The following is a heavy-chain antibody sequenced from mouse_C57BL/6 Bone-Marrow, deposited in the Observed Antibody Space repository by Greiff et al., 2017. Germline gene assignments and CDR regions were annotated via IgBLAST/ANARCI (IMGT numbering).Heavy chain of an antibody. CDR2: FHPYNDDT. Sequence: VQLQQSGAELVKPGASVKMSCKASGYTFTTYPIAWMKQNQGKSLEWIGNFHPYNDDTKYNEKVKGKVTLTVEKSSNTVYVELSRLTSDDSAVYYCERSSTFFYYCDYWGQGTTLTVSS. J-gene: IGHJ2*01. D-gene: IGHD5-1*01. CDR1: GYTFTTYP. CDR3: ERSSTFFYYCDY. V-gene: IGHV1-47*01.